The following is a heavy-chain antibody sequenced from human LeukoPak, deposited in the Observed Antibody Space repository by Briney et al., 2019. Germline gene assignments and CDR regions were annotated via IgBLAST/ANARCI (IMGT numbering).Heavy chain of an antibody. D-gene: IGHD2-2*01. CDR2: IYHSGST. CDR1: GGSISSGGYS. Sequence: SETLSLTCAVSGGSISSGGYSWSWIRQPPGKGLEWIGYIYHSGSTYYNPSLKSRVTISVDRSKNQFSLKLSSVTAADTAVYYCARHCSSTSCYSFEEPFDIWGQGTMVAVSS. CDR3: ARHCSSTSCYSFEEPFDI. V-gene: IGHV4-30-2*01. J-gene: IGHJ3*02.